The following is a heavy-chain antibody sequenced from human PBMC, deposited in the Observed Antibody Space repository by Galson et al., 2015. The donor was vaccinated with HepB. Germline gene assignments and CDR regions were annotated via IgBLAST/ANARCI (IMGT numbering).Heavy chain of an antibody. CDR3: AHITELRDFWSGYSGEFYFDF. J-gene: IGHJ4*02. Sequence: PALVKPTQTLTLTCTFSGFSLTTSGVGVGWIRQPPGKALEWLALIYWNDDKRYSPSLKSRLTITKDTSKNQVVLTMTNMDPVDTATYYCAHITELRDFWSGYSGEFYFDFWGQGTLVTVSS. CDR1: GFSLTTSGVG. D-gene: IGHD3-3*01. V-gene: IGHV2-5*01. CDR2: IYWNDDK.